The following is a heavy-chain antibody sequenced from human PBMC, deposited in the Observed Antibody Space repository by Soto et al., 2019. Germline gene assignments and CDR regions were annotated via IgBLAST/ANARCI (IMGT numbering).Heavy chain of an antibody. D-gene: IGHD3-9*01. CDR3: ARPDGYEIVN. CDR2: IYPGDSDS. CDR1: RYSFVSYW. V-gene: IGHV5-51*01. Sequence: GRSLKISCNRSRYSFVSYWNGWVRQMPGKGLEWMGIIYPGDSDSRYSPSFEAQVTISADKYITTVYLQRSSLKASDTDMYYCARPDGYEIVNWGEATPV. J-gene: IGHJ4*02.